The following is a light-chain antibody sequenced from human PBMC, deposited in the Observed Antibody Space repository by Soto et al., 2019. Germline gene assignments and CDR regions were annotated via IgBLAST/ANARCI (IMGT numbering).Light chain of an antibody. CDR1: QSVSSTY. V-gene: IGKV3-20*01. CDR2: GAS. J-gene: IGKJ5*01. Sequence: EIVLTPSPATLSLSPGERATLSCRASQSVSSTYLAWCQQKPGQAPRLLIYGASTRAAGIPDRFSGTGSGTDFTLTISRLEPEDFAVYYCQHFGDSPITFGQGT. CDR3: QHFGDSPIT.